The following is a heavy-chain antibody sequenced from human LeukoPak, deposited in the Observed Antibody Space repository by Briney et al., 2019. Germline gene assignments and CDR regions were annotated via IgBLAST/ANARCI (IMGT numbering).Heavy chain of an antibody. CDR2: IYYSGST. CDR1: GGSISSGGYY. V-gene: IGHV4-31*03. CDR3: ARDSYYYDSSGYSLPAFDI. Sequence: SETLSLTCTVSGGSISSGGYYWSWIRQHPGKGLEWIGYIYYSGSTYYNPSLKSRVTISVDTSKNQFSLKLSSVTAADTAVYYCARDSYYYDSSGYSLPAFDIWGQGTMVTVSS. D-gene: IGHD3-22*01. J-gene: IGHJ3*02.